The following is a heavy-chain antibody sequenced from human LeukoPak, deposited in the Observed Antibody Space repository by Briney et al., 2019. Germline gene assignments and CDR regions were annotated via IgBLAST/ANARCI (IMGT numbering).Heavy chain of an antibody. CDR1: GFTFSSYA. V-gene: IGHV3-23*01. D-gene: IGHD3-10*01. J-gene: IGHJ4*02. Sequence: GGSLRLSCAASGFTFSSYAMSWVRQAPGKGLEWVSRISASGGSTYYTDSVKGRFTISRDNSKNTPYLQMNSLRAEDTALYYCATPHTVPGGGTNYPPHYWGQGTLVTVSS. CDR3: ATPHTVPGGGTNYPPHY. CDR2: ISASGGST.